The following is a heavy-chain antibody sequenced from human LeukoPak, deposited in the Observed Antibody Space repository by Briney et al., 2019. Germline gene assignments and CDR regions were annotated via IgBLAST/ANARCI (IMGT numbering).Heavy chain of an antibody. J-gene: IGHJ3*02. D-gene: IGHD5-18*01. CDR2: IYYSGST. Sequence: PSETLSLTCTVSGGSISSYYWSWIRQPPGKGLEWIGYIYYSGSTNYNPSLKSRVTISVDTSKNQFSLKLSSVTAADTAVYYCAREWGVDTAMGDEFLAFDIWGQGTMVTVSS. V-gene: IGHV4-59*01. CDR1: GGSISSYY. CDR3: AREWGVDTAMGDEFLAFDI.